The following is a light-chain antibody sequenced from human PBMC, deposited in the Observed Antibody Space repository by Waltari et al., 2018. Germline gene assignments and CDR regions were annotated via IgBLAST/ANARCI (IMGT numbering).Light chain of an antibody. CDR1: TGTVTSDYY. CDR3: LLYDSDDQLV. CDR2: STS. J-gene: IGLJ2*01. V-gene: IGLV7-43*01. Sequence: QTVVTQEPSLTVSPGGTVTLTCASSTGTVTSDYYPNWVQQKPGQAPRALIYSTSKQHSWTPARFSGSRLGGKAALTLSGVQPEDEADYYCLLYDSDDQLVFGGGTKLTVL.